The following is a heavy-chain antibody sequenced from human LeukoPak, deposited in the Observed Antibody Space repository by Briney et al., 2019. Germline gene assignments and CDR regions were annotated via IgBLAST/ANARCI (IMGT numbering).Heavy chain of an antibody. CDR2: INPNSGGT. CDR1: GYTFTGYY. Sequence: ASVKVSCKASGYTFTGYYMHWVRQAPGQGLEWMGWINPNSGGTNYAQKFQGRVTMTRDTSISTAYMELSRLRSDDTAVYYCARDAGYSSSWYRLDYWGQGTLVTVSS. CDR3: ARDAGYSSSWYRLDY. J-gene: IGHJ4*02. V-gene: IGHV1-2*02. D-gene: IGHD6-13*01.